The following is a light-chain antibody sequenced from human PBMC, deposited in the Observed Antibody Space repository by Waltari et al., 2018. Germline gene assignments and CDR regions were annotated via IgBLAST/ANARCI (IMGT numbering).Light chain of an antibody. J-gene: IGLJ1*01. CDR2: EVT. CDR1: SSDVGSYNL. CDR3: CSYAGASTSLYV. V-gene: IGLV2-23*02. Sequence: QSALTQSASVSGSPGQSITISCTGTSSDVGSYNLVSWYHRHPGNAPKLMIYEVTKRPSGVSNRFSGSKSGNTASLTISGLQSEDEADYYCCSYAGASTSLYVFGTGTKVTVL.